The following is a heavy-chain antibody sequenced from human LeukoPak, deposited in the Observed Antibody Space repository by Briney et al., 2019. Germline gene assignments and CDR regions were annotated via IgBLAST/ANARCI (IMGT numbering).Heavy chain of an antibody. CDR1: GGSISSYY. CDR3: ARVKSWSGYNALGY. V-gene: IGHV4-59*01. Sequence: PSETLSLTCTVSGGSISSYYWSWIRQPPGKGLEWIGYIYSSGSTNYNPSLNSRVTMSVDTSKNQFSLKLSSVTAADTAVYYCARVKSWSGYNALGYWGQGALVTVSS. D-gene: IGHD3-3*01. J-gene: IGHJ4*02. CDR2: IYSSGST.